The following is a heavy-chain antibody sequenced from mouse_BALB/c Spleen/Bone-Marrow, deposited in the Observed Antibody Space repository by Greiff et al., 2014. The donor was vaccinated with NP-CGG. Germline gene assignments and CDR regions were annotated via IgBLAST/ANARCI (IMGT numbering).Heavy chain of an antibody. Sequence: EVKVEESGGGLVQPGGSLRLSCATSGFTFTDYYMSWVRQPPGKALEWLGFIRNKANGYTTEYSASVKGRFTISRDNSQSILYLQMNTLRAEDSATYYCARDKGGNYGKAWFAYWGQGTLVTVSA. J-gene: IGHJ3*01. V-gene: IGHV7-3*02. CDR2: IRNKANGYTT. CDR1: GFTFTDYY. D-gene: IGHD2-1*01. CDR3: ARDKGGNYGKAWFAY.